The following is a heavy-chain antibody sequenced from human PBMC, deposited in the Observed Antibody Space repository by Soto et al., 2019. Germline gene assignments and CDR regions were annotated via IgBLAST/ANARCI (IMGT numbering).Heavy chain of an antibody. V-gene: IGHV3-30-3*01. Sequence: GGSLRLSCAASGFSFSNYAMHWVRQAPGKGLEWVAVISYDGNKRYYADSVKGRFTISRDNSKNALYLEMNNLRGGDTAVFYCARVDHRGYFSVLTDFWGQGILVTVSS. D-gene: IGHD3-10*02. J-gene: IGHJ4*02. CDR1: GFSFSNYA. CDR3: ARVDHRGYFSVLTDF. CDR2: ISYDGNKR.